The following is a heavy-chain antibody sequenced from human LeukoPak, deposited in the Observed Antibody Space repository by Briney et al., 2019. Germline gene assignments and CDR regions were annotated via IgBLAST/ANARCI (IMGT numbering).Heavy chain of an antibody. CDR2: ISSSSSTI. J-gene: IGHJ4*02. Sequence: QPGGPLRLSCAASGFTFSSYSMNWVRQAPGKGLEWVSYISSSSSTIYYADSVKGRFTISRDNAKNSLYLQMNSLRAEDTAVYYCAREMLGFDYWGQGTLVTVSS. D-gene: IGHD2-8*01. V-gene: IGHV3-48*04. CDR3: AREMLGFDY. CDR1: GFTFSSYS.